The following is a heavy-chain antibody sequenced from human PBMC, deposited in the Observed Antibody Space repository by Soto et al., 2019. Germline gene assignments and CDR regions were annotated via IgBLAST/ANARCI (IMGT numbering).Heavy chain of an antibody. V-gene: IGHV3-30-3*01. J-gene: IGHJ6*02. Sequence: AGVSLRLSWAASGVTFSNYGMYWVRQAPGKGLEWVAVISYDGNNKYYADSVKGRFTISRDNSKNTLYLQMNSLRAEDTAVYYCARAGCDGGTCYTLVGLRYGMDVWGQGTTVTSP. CDR1: GVTFSNYG. CDR2: ISYDGNNK. CDR3: ARAGCDGGTCYTLVGLRYGMDV. D-gene: IGHD2-15*01.